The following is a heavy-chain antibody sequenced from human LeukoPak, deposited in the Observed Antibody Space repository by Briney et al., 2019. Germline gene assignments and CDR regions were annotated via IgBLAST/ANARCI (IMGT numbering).Heavy chain of an antibody. CDR3: ARDFDFEALVP. Sequence: PGGSLRLSCAASGFTFSSYEMNWVRQAPGKGLEWVSYISSSGSTIYYADSVKGRFTISRDNAKNSLYLQMNSLRAEDTAVYYCARDFDFEALVPWGQGTQVSVSS. D-gene: IGHD5-18*01. CDR2: ISSSGSTI. CDR1: GFTFSSYE. J-gene: IGHJ5*02. V-gene: IGHV3-48*03.